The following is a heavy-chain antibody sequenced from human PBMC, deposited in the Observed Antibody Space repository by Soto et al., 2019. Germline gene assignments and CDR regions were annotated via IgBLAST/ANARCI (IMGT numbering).Heavy chain of an antibody. CDR2: ISSNGGST. J-gene: IGHJ4*02. CDR1: GFTFSSYA. Sequence: GGSLRLSCSASGFTFSSYAMHWVRQAPGKGLEYVSAISSNGGSTYYADSVKGRFTISRDNSKNTLYLQMSSLRVEDTAVYYCVKALRYFDWLPDFDYWGQGTLVTVSS. CDR3: VKALRYFDWLPDFDY. V-gene: IGHV3-64D*06. D-gene: IGHD3-9*01.